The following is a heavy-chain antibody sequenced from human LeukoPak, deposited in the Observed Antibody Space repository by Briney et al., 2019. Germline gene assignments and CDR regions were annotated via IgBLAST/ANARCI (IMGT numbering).Heavy chain of an antibody. D-gene: IGHD6-19*01. J-gene: IGHJ4*02. CDR1: GGSINDYY. CDR2: ISNSGTT. Sequence: SETLSLTCTVSGGSINDYYWTWIRQAPGKGLEWLGYISNSGTTDYNPSLKSRVTMSVDTSKNEFSLKVTSVTAADTAMYYCASLYSSALYSLVGWGQGTLVTVSS. CDR3: ASLYSSALYSLVG. V-gene: IGHV4-59*03.